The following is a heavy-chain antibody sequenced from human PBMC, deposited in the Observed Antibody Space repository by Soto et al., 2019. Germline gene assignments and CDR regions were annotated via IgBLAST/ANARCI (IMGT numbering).Heavy chain of an antibody. J-gene: IGHJ5*02. CDR2: IYYSGST. CDR1: GGSISSYY. V-gene: IGHV4-59*08. CDR3: ARHHCSSTSCYTKPPPFYPFFDP. Sequence: SETLSLTYTVSGGSISSYYWSWIRQPPGKGLEWIGYIYYSGSTNYNPSLKSRVTISVDTSKNQFSLKLSSVTAADTAVYYCARHHCSSTSCYTKPPPFYPFFDPWGQGTLVTVSS. D-gene: IGHD2-2*02.